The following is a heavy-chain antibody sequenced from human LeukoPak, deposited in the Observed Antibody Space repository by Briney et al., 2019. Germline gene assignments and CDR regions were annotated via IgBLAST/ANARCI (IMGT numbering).Heavy chain of an antibody. J-gene: IGHJ4*02. D-gene: IGHD3-16*02. V-gene: IGHV3-23*01. CDR2: ISGSGGST. CDR1: GFTFSSYA. Sequence: PGGSLRLSCAASGFTFSSYAMSWVRQAPGKGLEWVSAISGSGGSTYYADSVKGRFTISRDNPKNTLYLQMNSLRAEDTAVYYCAKETTYDYVWGSYRPTNDYWGQGTLVTVSS. CDR3: AKETTYDYVWGSYRPTNDY.